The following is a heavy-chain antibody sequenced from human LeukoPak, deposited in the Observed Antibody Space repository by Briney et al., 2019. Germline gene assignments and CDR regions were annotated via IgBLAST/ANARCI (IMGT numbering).Heavy chain of an antibody. D-gene: IGHD6-13*01. CDR1: GFTFSSYW. V-gene: IGHV3-7*01. CDR2: IKQDGSEK. CDR3: ARERQLATPGVDY. J-gene: IGHJ4*02. Sequence: GGSLRLSCAASGFTFSSYWMSWVRQAPGKGLEWVANIKQDGSEKYYVDSVKGRFTISRDNAKNSLYLQMNSLRAEDTAAYYCARERQLATPGVDYWGQGTLVTVSS.